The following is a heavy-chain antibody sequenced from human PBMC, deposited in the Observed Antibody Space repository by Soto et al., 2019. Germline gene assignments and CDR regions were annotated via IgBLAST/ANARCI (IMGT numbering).Heavy chain of an antibody. CDR2: ISGSGGST. Sequence: GGSLRLSCAASGVTFSSYAMSWVRQAPGKGLEWVSAISGSGGSTYYADSVKGRFTISRDNSKNTLYLQMNSLRAEDTAVYYCAKTPSLYYYYYMDVWGKGTTVTVSS. CDR1: GVTFSSYA. V-gene: IGHV3-23*01. CDR3: AKTPSLYYYYYMDV. J-gene: IGHJ6*03.